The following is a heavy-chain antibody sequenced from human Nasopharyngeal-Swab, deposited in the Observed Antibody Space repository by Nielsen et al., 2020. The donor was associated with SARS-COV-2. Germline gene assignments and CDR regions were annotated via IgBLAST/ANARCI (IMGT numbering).Heavy chain of an antibody. J-gene: IGHJ4*02. D-gene: IGHD6-19*01. CDR3: AIDSSGQDY. CDR2: ISGSGGST. V-gene: IGHV3-23*01. Sequence: WIRQPPGKGLEWVSAISGSGGSTYYADSVKGRLTISRDNSKNTLYLQMNSLRAEDTAVYYCAIDSSGQDYWGQGTLVTVSS.